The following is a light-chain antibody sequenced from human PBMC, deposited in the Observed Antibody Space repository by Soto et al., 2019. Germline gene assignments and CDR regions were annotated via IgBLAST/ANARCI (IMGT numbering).Light chain of an antibody. Sequence: DIQMTQSPSSLSASLGDRVTITCRASQNIDNYLNWYQHKPGKAPKLLIYATSTLQSGVPSRSSGSGSGTEFTLTISSLQPEDFATYFCQESYTGPAVSFGGGTKVDIK. J-gene: IGKJ4*01. CDR1: QNIDNY. CDR2: ATS. CDR3: QESYTGPAVS. V-gene: IGKV1-39*01.